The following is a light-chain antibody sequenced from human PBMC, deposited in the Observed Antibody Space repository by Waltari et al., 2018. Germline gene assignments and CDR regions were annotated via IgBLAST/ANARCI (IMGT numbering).Light chain of an antibody. V-gene: IGKV3-15*01. CDR3: LQHNDWPFT. Sequence: EVVLTQSPATLSVSPGERATLSCWASQNVNRKLFWYQQKPGQAPRLLFYDASTRATGIPARFSGSGSGTEFTLTISSLQSEDFAVYHCLQHNDWPFTFGQGTKLEIK. CDR2: DAS. J-gene: IGKJ2*01. CDR1: QNVNRK.